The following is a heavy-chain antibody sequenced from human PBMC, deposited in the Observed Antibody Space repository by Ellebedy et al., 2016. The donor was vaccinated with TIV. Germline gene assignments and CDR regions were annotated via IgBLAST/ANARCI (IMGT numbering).Heavy chain of an antibody. D-gene: IGHD3-22*01. Sequence: AASVKVSCKASGGSFRSYAISWVRKAPGQGLEWRGGIIPAFATANYAQKFHNRVTITADRSANTAYMELRNLRSDDTAVYYCEYSSGYYRSPGYYFDYWGQGTLVTVSS. CDR2: IIPAFATA. V-gene: IGHV1-69*06. CDR1: GGSFRSYA. J-gene: IGHJ4*02. CDR3: EYSSGYYRSPGYYFDY.